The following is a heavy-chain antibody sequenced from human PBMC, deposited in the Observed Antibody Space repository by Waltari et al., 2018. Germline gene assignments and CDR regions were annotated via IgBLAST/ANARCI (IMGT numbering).Heavy chain of an antibody. CDR1: GYPLNHYG. Sequence: QVEEFGGGVVQPGGSLRLPWVASGYPLNHYGMPWVRQAPGKGLEWLAVISSDGSGKYYADSVKGRFTMSRDNSKNTVYLQMNSLRPEDTAVYYCAKAGGIHNYPLDPWGQGTLVTVSS. J-gene: IGHJ5*02. CDR3: AKAGGIHNYPLDP. CDR2: ISSDGSGK. D-gene: IGHD1-26*01. V-gene: IGHV3-30*18.